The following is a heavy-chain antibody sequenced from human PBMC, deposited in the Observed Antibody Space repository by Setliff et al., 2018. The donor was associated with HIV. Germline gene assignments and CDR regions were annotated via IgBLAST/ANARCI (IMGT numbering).Heavy chain of an antibody. CDR1: GFTFSDYA. Sequence: GGSLRLSCAASGFTFSDYAMTWVRQPPGKGLEWVSAISDSGGATENADSVKGRFTISRDNTAYLQWSGLKASDTAMYYCARHPNPYSTTWYFFDFWGQGTLVTVSS. V-gene: IGHV3-23*01. D-gene: IGHD6-13*01. J-gene: IGHJ4*02. CDR3: ARHPNPYSTTWYFFDF. CDR2: ISDSGGAT.